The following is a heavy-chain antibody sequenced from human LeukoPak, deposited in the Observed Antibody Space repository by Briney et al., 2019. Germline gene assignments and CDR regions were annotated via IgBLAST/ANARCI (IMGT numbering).Heavy chain of an antibody. Sequence: GGSLRPSCAASGFTFSSYWMSWVRQAPGKGLEWVANIKQDGSEKYYVDSVKGRFTISRDNSKNTLYLQMNSLRAEDTAVYYCAKGIEIVVVPAAMVYVWGQGTTVTVSS. CDR2: IKQDGSEK. V-gene: IGHV3-7*03. J-gene: IGHJ6*02. CDR1: GFTFSSYW. D-gene: IGHD2-2*01. CDR3: AKGIEIVVVPAAMVYV.